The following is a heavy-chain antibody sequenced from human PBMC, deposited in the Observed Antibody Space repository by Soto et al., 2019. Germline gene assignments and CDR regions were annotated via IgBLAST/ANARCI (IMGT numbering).Heavy chain of an antibody. V-gene: IGHV3-23*01. CDR3: AKDRISSANWIGGMDV. J-gene: IGHJ6*02. CDR2: ISGSTSTT. CDR1: GFSFSNYA. Sequence: EVQLLESGGGLVQPGGSLRLSCAASGFSFSNYAMSWVRQAPGKGLEWVSAISGSTSTTAYADSVKGRFTISRDNSKNTLYLHMNPLRVEDTAVYYCAKDRISSANWIGGMDVWGQGTTVTVS. D-gene: IGHD1-1*01.